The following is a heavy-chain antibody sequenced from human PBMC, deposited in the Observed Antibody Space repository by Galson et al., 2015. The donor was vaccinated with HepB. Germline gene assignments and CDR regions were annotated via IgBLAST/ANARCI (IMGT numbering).Heavy chain of an antibody. D-gene: IGHD2-15*01. CDR1: GFTFSLYG. J-gene: IGHJ4*02. V-gene: IGHV3-33*01. CDR3: ARDLCSGGSCYQFDY. CDR2: IWYDGKNE. Sequence: SLRLSCAASGFTFSLYGMHWVRQAPDKGLEWVALIWYDGKNEYYASSVKGRFTISRDNSKNTVYLQMNSLGADDTAVYYCARDLCSGGSCYQFDYWGQGTLVTVFS.